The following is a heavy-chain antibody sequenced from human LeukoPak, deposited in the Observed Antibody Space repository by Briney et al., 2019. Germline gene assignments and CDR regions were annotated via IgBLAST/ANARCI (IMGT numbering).Heavy chain of an antibody. J-gene: IGHJ4*02. V-gene: IGHV4-38-2*02. Sequence: PSETLSLTCTVSGYSVSSGYYWGWIRQPPGKGLEWIGTIYHSGSTYYNPSLKSRVTISVDTSKNQFSLKLTSVTAADTAVYYCARVRGYCSSTICYRYYFDYWGQGALVTVSS. CDR2: IYHSGST. CDR3: ARVRGYCSSTICYRYYFDY. CDR1: GYSVSSGYY. D-gene: IGHD2-2*01.